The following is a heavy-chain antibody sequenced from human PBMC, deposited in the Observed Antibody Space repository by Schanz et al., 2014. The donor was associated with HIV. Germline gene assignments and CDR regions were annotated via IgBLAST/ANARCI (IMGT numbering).Heavy chain of an antibody. CDR1: GFMFSSYG. Sequence: EVQVLESGGGLVQPGGSLRLSCAASGFMFSSYGMSWVRQAPGKGLEWVSIVSSGGSRTYYADSLKGRFTISRDNAKNSLYLQMNFMRAEDTAVYYCARDSGSYVYFDDWGQGTLVTVSS. CDR2: VSSGGSRT. D-gene: IGHD1-26*01. CDR3: ARDSGSYVYFDD. V-gene: IGHV3-23*01. J-gene: IGHJ4*02.